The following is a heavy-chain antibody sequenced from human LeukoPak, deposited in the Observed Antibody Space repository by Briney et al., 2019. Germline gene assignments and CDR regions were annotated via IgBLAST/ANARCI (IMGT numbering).Heavy chain of an antibody. V-gene: IGHV1-3*01. Sequence: GASVKVSRKASGYTFTSYAMHWVRQAPGQRLEWMGWINAGNGNTKYSQKFQGRVTITRDTSASTAYMELSSLRSEDTAVYYCARDRWLRPYYFDYWGQGTLVTVSS. CDR1: GYTFTSYA. J-gene: IGHJ4*02. CDR2: INAGNGNT. CDR3: ARDRWLRPYYFDY. D-gene: IGHD5-12*01.